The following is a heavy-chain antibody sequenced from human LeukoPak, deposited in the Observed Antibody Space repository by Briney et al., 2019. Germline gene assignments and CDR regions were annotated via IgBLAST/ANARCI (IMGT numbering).Heavy chain of an antibody. CDR2: IRSKANSYAT. Sequence: GGSLKLSCAASGFTFSGSAMPWVRQASGKGLEWVGRIRSKANSYATAYAASVKGRFTISRDDSKNTAYLQMNSLKTEDTAVYYCTRPCCYCGGDCPMGDYGMDVWGQGTTVTVSS. V-gene: IGHV3-73*01. CDR3: TRPCCYCGGDCPMGDYGMDV. J-gene: IGHJ6*02. CDR1: GFTFSGSA. D-gene: IGHD2-21*02.